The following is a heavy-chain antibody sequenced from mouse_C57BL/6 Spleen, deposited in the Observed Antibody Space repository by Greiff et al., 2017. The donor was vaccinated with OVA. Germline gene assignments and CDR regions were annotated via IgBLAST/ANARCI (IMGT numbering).Heavy chain of an antibody. D-gene: IGHD1-1*01. Sequence: QVQLQQPGAELVKPGASVKLSCKASGYTFTSYWMQWVKQRPGQGLEWIGEIDPSDSYTNYNQKFKGKATLTVDTSSSTAYMQLSSLTSEDSAVYYCARGEGFYYYGNSPAWFAYWGQGTLVTVSA. CDR1: GYTFTSYW. V-gene: IGHV1-50*01. CDR2: IDPSDSYT. J-gene: IGHJ3*01. CDR3: ARGEGFYYYGNSPAWFAY.